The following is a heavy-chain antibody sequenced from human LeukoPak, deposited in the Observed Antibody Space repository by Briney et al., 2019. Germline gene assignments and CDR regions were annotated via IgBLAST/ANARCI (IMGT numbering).Heavy chain of an antibody. CDR3: ARDLGSYYDSSGYRSDAFDI. CDR2: ISSSSSFI. CDR1: GFTFSSYS. D-gene: IGHD3-22*01. Sequence: PGGSLRLSCAASGFTFSSYSMNWVRQAPGKGLEWVSSISSSSSFIYYADSVKGRFTISRDNAKNSLYLQMNSVRAEDTAVYYCARDLGSYYDSSGYRSDAFDIWGQGTMVTVSS. J-gene: IGHJ3*02. V-gene: IGHV3-21*01.